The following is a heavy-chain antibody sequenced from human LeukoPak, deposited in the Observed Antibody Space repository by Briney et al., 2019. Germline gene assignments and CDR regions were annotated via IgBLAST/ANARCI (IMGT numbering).Heavy chain of an antibody. J-gene: IGHJ6*03. V-gene: IGHV1-2*02. CDR3: ARDTVNHYYYYMDV. D-gene: IGHD4-11*01. Sequence: GASVKVSCKASGYTFTGYYMHWVRQAPGQGHEWMGWINPNSGGTNYAQKFQGRVTMTRDTSISTAYMELSRLRSDDTAVYYCARDTVNHYYYYMDVWGKGTTVTVSS. CDR1: GYTFTGYY. CDR2: INPNSGGT.